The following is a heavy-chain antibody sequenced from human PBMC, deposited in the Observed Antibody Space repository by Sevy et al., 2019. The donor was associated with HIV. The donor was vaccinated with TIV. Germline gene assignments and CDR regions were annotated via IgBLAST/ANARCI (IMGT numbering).Heavy chain of an antibody. CDR3: ARASPEYYYGLDV. J-gene: IGHJ6*02. CDR1: AGSMSGYY. CDR2: FYYSRST. V-gene: IGHV4-59*01. Sequence: SETLSLTCTVSAGSMSGYYWSWIRQPPGKGLEWIGYFYYSRSTNYNPSLKSRVTISVDTSRNHSSLKLRSVTAADTAVYYCARASPEYYYGLDVWGHGTTVTVSS.